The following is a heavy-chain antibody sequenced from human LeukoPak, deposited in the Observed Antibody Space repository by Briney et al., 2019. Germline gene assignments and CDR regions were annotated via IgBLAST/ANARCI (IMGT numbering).Heavy chain of an antibody. CDR1: GFTFSSYG. Sequence: GGSLRLSCAASGFTFSSYGMHWVRQAPGKGLEWVAVISYDGSNKYYADSVKGRFTISRDNSKNTLYLQMNSLRAEDTAVYYCAKVWAHTYYYDSSGSRDYWGQGTLVTVSS. V-gene: IGHV3-30*18. CDR2: ISYDGSNK. CDR3: AKVWAHTYYYDSSGSRDY. J-gene: IGHJ4*02. D-gene: IGHD3-22*01.